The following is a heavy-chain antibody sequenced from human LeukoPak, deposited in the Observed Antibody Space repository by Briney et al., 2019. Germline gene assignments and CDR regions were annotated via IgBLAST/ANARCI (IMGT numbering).Heavy chain of an antibody. CDR2: IYHSGST. CDR3: ARDLLAMIPSFSGEY. V-gene: IGHV4-38-2*02. CDR1: GYSISSGYY. D-gene: IGHD5-12*01. Sequence: SETLSLTCAVSGYSISSGYYWGWIRQPPGKGLEWIGSIYHSGSTYYNPSLKSRVTISVDTSKNQFSLKLSSVTAADTAMYYCARDLLAMIPSFSGEYWGQGTLVIVSS. J-gene: IGHJ4*02.